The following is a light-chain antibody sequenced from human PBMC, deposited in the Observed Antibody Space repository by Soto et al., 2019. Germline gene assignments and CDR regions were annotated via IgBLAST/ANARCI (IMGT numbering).Light chain of an antibody. Sequence: QSVLTQPPSASGSPGQSVTISCTGTSSDVGSYNYVSWYQQYPGKAPKLLIYEVSKRPSGVPDCFSGSKSANTASLTVSGFQAVDEADYFCSSYAGDYNLYVFGTGTKVTVL. CDR2: EVS. J-gene: IGLJ1*01. CDR1: SSDVGSYNY. CDR3: SSYAGDYNLYV. V-gene: IGLV2-8*01.